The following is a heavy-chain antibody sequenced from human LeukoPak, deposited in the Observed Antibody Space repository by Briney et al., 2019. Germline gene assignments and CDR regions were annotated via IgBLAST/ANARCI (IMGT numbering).Heavy chain of an antibody. Sequence: SLRLSCAVSGFNFDDYAMHWVRQAPGRGLEWVSGINWKTGNGIYADSVKGRFTISRDNAKNSLYLQMSSLRAEDTALYYCTRRAARLQFDLWGRGTLLSVSS. V-gene: IGHV3-9*01. CDR1: GFNFDDYA. CDR2: INWKTGNG. D-gene: IGHD2-21*01. J-gene: IGHJ2*01. CDR3: TRRAARLQFDL.